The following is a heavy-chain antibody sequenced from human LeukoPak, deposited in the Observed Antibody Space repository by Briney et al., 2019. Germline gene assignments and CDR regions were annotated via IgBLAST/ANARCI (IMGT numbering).Heavy chain of an antibody. CDR3: ARRVATPPYYYYYMDV. D-gene: IGHD2-15*01. J-gene: IGHJ6*03. V-gene: IGHV3-30*14. Sequence: GGSLRLSCAASGFPFSTYTMHWVRQAPGKGLEWVSLISYDGSYKSYADSLKGRFTISRDNSKNTLYLQMNSLRAEDTAVYYCARRVATPPYYYYYMDVWGKGTTVTVSS. CDR1: GFPFSTYT. CDR2: ISYDGSYK.